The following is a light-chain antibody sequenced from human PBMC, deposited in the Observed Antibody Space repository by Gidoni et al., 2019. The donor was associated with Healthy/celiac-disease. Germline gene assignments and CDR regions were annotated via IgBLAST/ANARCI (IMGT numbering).Light chain of an antibody. J-gene: IGKJ3*01. CDR1: QSVSSY. CDR2: DAS. CDR3: QQRSNWPPFT. V-gene: IGKV3-11*01. Sequence: ELVFTQSPATLSLSPGERATLTFRASQSVSSYLAWYQQKPGQAPRLLIYDASNRATGIPARFSGSGSGTEFTLTISSLEPEDFAVYYCQQRSNWPPFTFGPGTKVDIK.